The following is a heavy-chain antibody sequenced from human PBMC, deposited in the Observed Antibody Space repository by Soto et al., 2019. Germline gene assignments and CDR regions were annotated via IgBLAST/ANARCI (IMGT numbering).Heavy chain of an antibody. V-gene: IGHV1-69*01. CDR1: GGTFGSYA. CDR3: ARSQGSSTSLEIYYYYYYGMDV. J-gene: IGHJ6*02. Sequence: QVQLVQSGAEVKKPGSSVKVSCKASGGTFGSYAISWVRQAPGQGLEWMGGIIPITGTATYAQKFKGRVTIAADESPSTAYMELGSLRSEDTAVYYCARSQGSSTSLEIYYYYYYGMDVWGQGTTVTVSS. D-gene: IGHD2-2*01. CDR2: IIPITGTA.